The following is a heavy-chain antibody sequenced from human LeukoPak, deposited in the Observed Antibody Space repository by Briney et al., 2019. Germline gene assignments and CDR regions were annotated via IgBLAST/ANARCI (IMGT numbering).Heavy chain of an antibody. V-gene: IGHV4-39*01. J-gene: IGHJ3*02. Sequence: SETLSLTCTVSGGSISSSSYYWGWIRQPPGKGLEWIGSIYYSGSTYYNPSLKSRVTISVATSKNQFSLKLSSVTAADTAVYYCAEYANYYDSSGSSLGFDIWGQGTMVTVSS. D-gene: IGHD3-22*01. CDR3: AEYANYYDSSGSSLGFDI. CDR1: GGSISSSSYY. CDR2: IYYSGST.